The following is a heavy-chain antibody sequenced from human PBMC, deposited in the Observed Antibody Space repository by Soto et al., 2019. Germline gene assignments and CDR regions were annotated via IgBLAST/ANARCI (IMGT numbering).Heavy chain of an antibody. J-gene: IGHJ4*02. V-gene: IGHV1-8*01. Sequence: ASGKVCCKASEHTFTSYDINLVRQATGQGLEWMGWMNPNSGHTGFAQKFQGRVTMTKNTSISTAYMGLSSLRAEDTAVYYCARDQNWNYADYWGQGTLVTVSS. D-gene: IGHD1-7*01. CDR1: EHTFTSYD. CDR3: ARDQNWNYADY. CDR2: MNPNSGHT.